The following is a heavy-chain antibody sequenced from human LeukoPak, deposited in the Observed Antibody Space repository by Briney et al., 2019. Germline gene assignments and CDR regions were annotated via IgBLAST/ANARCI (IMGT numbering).Heavy chain of an antibody. CDR2: ISYDGSNE. CDR3: ARDEKAAFDY. D-gene: IGHD6-13*01. Sequence: GGSLRLSCAASGFTFSSFGMHWVRQAPGKGLEWVAVISYDGSNEHYADSVKGRFTISRDNSKSTLYLHMNSLRAEDTAVYYCARDEKAAFDYWGQGTLVTVSS. V-gene: IGHV3-30*03. CDR1: GFTFSSFG. J-gene: IGHJ4*02.